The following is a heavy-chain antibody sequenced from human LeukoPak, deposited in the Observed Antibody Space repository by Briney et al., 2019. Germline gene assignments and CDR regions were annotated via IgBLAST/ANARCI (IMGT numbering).Heavy chain of an antibody. CDR1: GYSISSGYY. J-gene: IGHJ4*02. V-gene: IGHV4-38-2*02. CDR3: ARSPRDYGALYYFDY. Sequence: PSETLSLTCTVSGYSISSGYYWGWIRQPPGKGLEWIGSIYHSGSTYYNPSLKSRVTISVDTSKNQFSLKLSSVTAADTAVYYCARSPRDYGALYYFDYWGQGTLVTVSS. D-gene: IGHD4-17*01. CDR2: IYHSGST.